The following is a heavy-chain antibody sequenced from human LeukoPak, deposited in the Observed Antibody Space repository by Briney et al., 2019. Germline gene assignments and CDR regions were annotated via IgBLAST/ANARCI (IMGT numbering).Heavy chain of an antibody. V-gene: IGHV3-7*01. CDR3: AAQRAVGFDY. CDR1: GFTFSTYY. J-gene: IGHJ4*02. Sequence: GGSLRLSCAASGFTFSTYYMTGVRQAPGKGLEWVANIKQDGSQKYYVDSVQGRFTISRDNAKNSLYLQMNSLRAEDTAVYYCAAQRAVGFDYWGQGTLVTVSS. D-gene: IGHD6-19*01. CDR2: IKQDGSQK.